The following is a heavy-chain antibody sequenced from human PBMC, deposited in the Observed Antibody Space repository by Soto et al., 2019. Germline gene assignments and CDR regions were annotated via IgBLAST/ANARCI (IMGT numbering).Heavy chain of an antibody. D-gene: IGHD2-21*01. J-gene: IGHJ2*01. CDR2: ISDDGNNQ. CDR3: ARVFFFQAEDGIRDL. V-gene: IGHV3-30*03. Sequence: EWVAHISDDGNNQYYADFVKGRFTISRDKSKNMLYLQMSSLRVDDTAVYYCARVFFFQAEDGIRDL.